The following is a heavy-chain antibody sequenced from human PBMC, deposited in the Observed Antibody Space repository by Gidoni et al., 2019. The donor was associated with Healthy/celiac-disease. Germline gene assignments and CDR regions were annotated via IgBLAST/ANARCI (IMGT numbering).Heavy chain of an antibody. J-gene: IGHJ6*02. CDR3: ARDSDGSYYPYYYGMDV. Sequence: EVQLVESGGGLVKPGGSLRLSCAASGFTFSSYSMNWVRQAPGKGLEWVSSISSSSSYIYYADSVKGRFTISRDNAKNSLYLQMNSLRAEDTAVYYCARDSDGSYYPYYYGMDVWGQGTTVTVSS. V-gene: IGHV3-21*01. D-gene: IGHD1-26*01. CDR2: ISSSSSYI. CDR1: GFTFSSYS.